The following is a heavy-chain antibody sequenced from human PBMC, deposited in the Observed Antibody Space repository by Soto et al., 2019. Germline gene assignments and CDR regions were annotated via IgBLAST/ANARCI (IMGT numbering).Heavy chain of an antibody. J-gene: IGHJ4*02. CDR3: AKDTAGDVGIAVAGYFDC. D-gene: IGHD6-19*01. CDR1: GFSFSSYG. CDR2: ISYDGSNK. Sequence: GGSLRLSCAGSGFSFSSYGMHWVRQAPGKGLEWVAVISYDGSNKFYTDSVQGRFTISRDNYKNTVYLQMNGLRPEDTDVYYCAKDTAGDVGIAVAGYFDCWGQGTLVTVSS. V-gene: IGHV3-30*18.